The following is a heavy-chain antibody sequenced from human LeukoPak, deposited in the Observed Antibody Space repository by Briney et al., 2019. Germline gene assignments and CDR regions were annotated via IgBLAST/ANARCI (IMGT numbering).Heavy chain of an antibody. CDR2: IYYSGST. Sequence: PSETLSLTCTVSGGSISNYYGNWIRQPPGKGLEWIGNIYYSGSTNYNPSLKSRVTISVDTSKNQFSLKLSSLTAADTAVYYCARRGANSGSYSHFDLWGRVTLVTVSS. J-gene: IGHJ2*01. CDR1: GGSISNYY. D-gene: IGHD1-26*01. V-gene: IGHV4-59*01. CDR3: ARRGANSGSYSHFDL.